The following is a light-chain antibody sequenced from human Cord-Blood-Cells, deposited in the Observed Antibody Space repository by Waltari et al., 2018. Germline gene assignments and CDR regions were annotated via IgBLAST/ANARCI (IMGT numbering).Light chain of an antibody. CDR3: CSYAGSSTYV. CDR2: EGS. CDR1: SSDVGSYNF. V-gene: IGLV2-23*01. Sequence: QSALTQPAPVSGSPGQSITISRTGTSSDVGSYNFVSWYQQHPGKAPKLMIYEGSKRPSGVSNRFSGSKSGNTASLTISGLQAEDEADYYCCSYAGSSTYVFGTGTKVTVL. J-gene: IGLJ1*01.